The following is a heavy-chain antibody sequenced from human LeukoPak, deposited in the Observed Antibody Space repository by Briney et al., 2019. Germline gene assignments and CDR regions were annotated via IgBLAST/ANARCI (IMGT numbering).Heavy chain of an antibody. CDR2: INPDGRDT. D-gene: IGHD2-21*02. CDR1: EFAFSTYN. V-gene: IGHV3-7*01. Sequence: GGSLRLSCAASEFAFSTYNMNWVRQAPGKGLEWVAHINPDGRDTYYVDSVKGRFTISRGNAQNSMYLQMNSLRVEDTAVYYCTSWGDTTAEYFQRWGQGTLATVSS. CDR3: TSWGDTTAEYFQR. J-gene: IGHJ1*01.